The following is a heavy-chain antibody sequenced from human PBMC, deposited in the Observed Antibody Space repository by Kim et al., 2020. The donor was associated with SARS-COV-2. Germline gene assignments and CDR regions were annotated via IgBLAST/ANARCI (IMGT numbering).Heavy chain of an antibody. CDR1: GGSISGGTSC. D-gene: IGHD1-26*01. CDR3: ARHEATGSSYAAFDS. J-gene: IGHJ4*02. Sequence: SETLSLTCGVSGGSISGGTSCWGWVRQPPGKALEWIGSICNSGNSFVNSSLSGRVTMSVDTANSQFSLKLTSMSAADTAIYFCARHEATGSSYAAFDSWGQGLLVTVST. CDR2: ICNSGNS. V-gene: IGHV4-39*01.